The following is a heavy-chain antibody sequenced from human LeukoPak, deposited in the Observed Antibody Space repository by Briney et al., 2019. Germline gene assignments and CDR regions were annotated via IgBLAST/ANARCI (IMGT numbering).Heavy chain of an antibody. V-gene: IGHV3-30*02. CDR3: AKNYDYVWGSYRYLDY. J-gene: IGHJ4*02. Sequence: GGSLRLSCAASGFTFSSYGMHWVRQAPGKGLEWVAFIRYDGSNKYYADSVKGRFTISRDNSKNTLYLQMNSLRAEDTPVYYCAKNYDYVWGSYRYLDYWGQGTLVTVSS. D-gene: IGHD3-16*02. CDR1: GFTFSSYG. CDR2: IRYDGSNK.